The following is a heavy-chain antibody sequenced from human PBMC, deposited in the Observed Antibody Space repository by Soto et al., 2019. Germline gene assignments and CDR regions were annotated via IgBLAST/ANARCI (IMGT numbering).Heavy chain of an antibody. CDR3: AKAIYDFWSGHFDY. CDR1: GFTFSSYA. CDR2: ISGSGGST. Sequence: PGGSLRLSCAASGFTFSSYAMSWVRQAPGKGLGWVSAISGSGGSTYYADSVKGRFTISRDNSKNTLYLQMNSLRAEDTAVYYCAKAIYDFWSGHFDYWGQGTLVTVSS. D-gene: IGHD3-3*01. J-gene: IGHJ4*02. V-gene: IGHV3-23*01.